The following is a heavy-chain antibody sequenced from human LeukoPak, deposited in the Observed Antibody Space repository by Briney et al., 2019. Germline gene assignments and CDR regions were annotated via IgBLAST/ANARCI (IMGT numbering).Heavy chain of an antibody. CDR3: VRGSAVGWLHFQH. CDR2: VNPADSDT. J-gene: IGHJ1*01. Sequence: PGESLKISCKGSGYSFTSYWIAWVRQMPGKGLEWMGIVNPADSDTRYSPSFQGQVTISVDKSISPAYLQWSSLQASDTAMYYCVRGSAVGWLHFQHWGQGTLVTVSS. CDR1: GYSFTSYW. V-gene: IGHV5-51*01. D-gene: IGHD3-10*01.